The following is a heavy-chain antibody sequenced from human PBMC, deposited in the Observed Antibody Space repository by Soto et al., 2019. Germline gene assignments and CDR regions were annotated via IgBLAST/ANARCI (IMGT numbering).Heavy chain of an antibody. D-gene: IGHD6-19*01. CDR1: GFTFSSYG. Sequence: SLRLSCAASGFTFSSYGIHWVRQAPGKGLEWVAVISYDGSNKYYADSVKGRFTISRDNSKNTLYLQMNSLRAEDTAVYYCAKDTFPLVAVQYYYYGMDVWGQGTTVTVSS. V-gene: IGHV3-30*18. CDR3: AKDTFPLVAVQYYYYGMDV. J-gene: IGHJ6*02. CDR2: ISYDGSNK.